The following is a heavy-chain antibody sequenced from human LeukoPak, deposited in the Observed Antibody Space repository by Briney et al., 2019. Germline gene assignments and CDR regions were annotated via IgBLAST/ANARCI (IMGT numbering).Heavy chain of an antibody. CDR2: IYYSGST. D-gene: IGHD5-24*01. J-gene: IGHJ4*02. CDR3: ARESPTMATIDY. CDR1: GGSLSSSSYY. Sequence: SETLSLTCTVSGGSLSSSSYYWGWIGQPPGKALAWIGSIYYSGSTNYNPSLKSRVTISVDTSKNQFSLKLSSVTAADTAVYYCARESPTMATIDYWGQGTLVTVSS. V-gene: IGHV4-39*07.